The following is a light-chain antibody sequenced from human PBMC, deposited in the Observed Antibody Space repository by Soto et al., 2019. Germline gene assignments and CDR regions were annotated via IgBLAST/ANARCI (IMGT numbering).Light chain of an antibody. V-gene: IGKV3-11*01. CDR2: DAS. CDR1: QSVGTY. J-gene: IGKJ3*01. Sequence: EIVLTQSPATLSLSPGERAILSCRASQSVGTYLAWYQQKPGQAPRLLIYDASNRATGIPARFGGSGSGTDFTITINGLEPEDFAVYYCQQRSHWPGTFGPGTKVDIQ. CDR3: QQRSHWPGT.